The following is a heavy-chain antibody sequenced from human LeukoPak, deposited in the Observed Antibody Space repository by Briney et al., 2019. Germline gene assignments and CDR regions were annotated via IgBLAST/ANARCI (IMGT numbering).Heavy chain of an antibody. CDR2: ISGSGGST. J-gene: IGHJ4*02. CDR1: GFTFSSYA. Sequence: GGSLRLSCAASGFTFSSYAMSWVRQAPGKGLEWVSAISGSGGSTYYADSVKGRFTISRDNSKNTLYLQMNSLRAEDTAVYYCAKDLEAAMVPYLDYWGQGTLVTVSS. CDR3: AKDLEAAMVPYLDY. D-gene: IGHD5-18*01. V-gene: IGHV3-23*01.